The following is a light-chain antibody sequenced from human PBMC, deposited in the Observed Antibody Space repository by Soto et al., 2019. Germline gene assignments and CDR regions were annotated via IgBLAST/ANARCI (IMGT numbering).Light chain of an antibody. V-gene: IGKV1-5*01. CDR2: DDS. Sequence: DLQMTQSPSNLSPSLGDRVTITCRASQSISSWLAWYQQKPGKAPKILIYDDSSLESGVPSRFSGSGSGTELTLTISRLQPDDFATYYCQKYNSYSWTFGQGTKVDIK. CDR3: QKYNSYSWT. J-gene: IGKJ1*01. CDR1: QSISSW.